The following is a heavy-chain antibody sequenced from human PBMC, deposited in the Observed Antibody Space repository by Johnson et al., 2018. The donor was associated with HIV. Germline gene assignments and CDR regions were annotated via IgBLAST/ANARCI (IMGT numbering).Heavy chain of an antibody. CDR3: ARGSLMTQWLRGDEAFDI. Sequence: QVQLVESGGGLVKPGGSLRLSCAASGFTFSDYYMSWIRQAPGKGLEWISYISSSGSPIYYADSLKGRFTISRDNAKNSLYLQMNSLRAEDTAVYYCARGSLMTQWLRGDEAFDIWGQGTMVTVSS. CDR1: GFTFSDYY. V-gene: IGHV3-11*04. D-gene: IGHD6-19*01. J-gene: IGHJ3*02. CDR2: ISSSGSPI.